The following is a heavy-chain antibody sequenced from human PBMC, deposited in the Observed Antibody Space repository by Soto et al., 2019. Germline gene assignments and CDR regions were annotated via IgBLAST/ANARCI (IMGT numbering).Heavy chain of an antibody. CDR2: IHTSGST. J-gene: IGHJ4*02. CDR1: GGSISSGDYY. CDR3: ARGNYDFWSGYFATIDY. D-gene: IGHD3-3*01. V-gene: IGHV4-30-4*08. Sequence: PSETLSLTCTVSGGSISSGDYYWTWVRQHPGKGREWIGYIHTSGSTKYTPSLKSRVTISADTSKNQFSLKLSSVTAADSAVYYCARGNYDFWSGYFATIDYWGQGTLVTVSS.